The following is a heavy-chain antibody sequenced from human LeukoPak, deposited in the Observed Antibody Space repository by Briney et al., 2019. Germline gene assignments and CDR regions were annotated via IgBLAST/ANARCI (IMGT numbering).Heavy chain of an antibody. CDR3: ARRGGIHLEYFDY. CDR1: GFSFSSYW. Sequence: PGESLRLSCAASGFSFSSYWMHWARQAPGKGLVWVSRINGDGSSTRYADSVKGRFTISRDNAKNTLYLQMNSLRAEDTAVYYCARRGGIHLEYFDYWGQGTLVTVSS. D-gene: IGHD3-3*01. J-gene: IGHJ4*02. CDR2: INGDGSST. V-gene: IGHV3-74*01.